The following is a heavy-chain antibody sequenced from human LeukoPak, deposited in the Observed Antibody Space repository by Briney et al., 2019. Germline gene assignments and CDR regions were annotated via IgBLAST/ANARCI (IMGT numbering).Heavy chain of an antibody. CDR1: GFTFSSYW. V-gene: IGHV3-74*01. Sequence: PGGSLRLSCAASGFTFSSYWMHWVRQAPGKGLVWVSRINTDGSSTSYADSVKGRFTISRDNAKNTLYLQMNSLRAEDTAVYYCARVCRSCGPVPAAIDYWGQGTLVTVSS. D-gene: IGHD2-2*01. CDR2: INTDGSST. J-gene: IGHJ4*02. CDR3: ARVCRSCGPVPAAIDY.